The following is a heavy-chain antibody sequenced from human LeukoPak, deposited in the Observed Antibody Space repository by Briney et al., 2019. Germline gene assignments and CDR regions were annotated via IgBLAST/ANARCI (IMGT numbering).Heavy chain of an antibody. D-gene: IGHD5-18*01. Sequence: PSETLSLTCTVSGGSISSYYWSWIRQPPGKGLEWIGYIYYSGSTNYNPSLKSRVTISVDTSKNQFSLKLSSVTAADTAVYYCARGGYGYGFGPWGQGTLVTVSS. CDR1: GGSISSYY. J-gene: IGHJ5*02. V-gene: IGHV4-59*01. CDR2: IYYSGST. CDR3: ARGGYGYGFGP.